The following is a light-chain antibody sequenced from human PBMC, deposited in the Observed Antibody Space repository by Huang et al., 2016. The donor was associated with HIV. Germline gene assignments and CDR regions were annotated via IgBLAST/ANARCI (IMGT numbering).Light chain of an antibody. CDR3: QQRSSWPPFT. CDR2: DAS. CDR1: QSIRNF. J-gene: IGKJ3*01. V-gene: IGKV3-11*01. Sequence: EILLTQSPATLSLSPGERATLSRRASQSIRNFLAWYQQRPGQPPRLLIYDASTRATGIPDRFSGSGSDTDFTLTISSLEPEDFAVYYCQQRSSWPPFTFGPGTKVDIK.